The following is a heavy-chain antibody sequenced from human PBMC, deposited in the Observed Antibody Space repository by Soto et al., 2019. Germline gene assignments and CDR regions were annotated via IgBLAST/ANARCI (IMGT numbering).Heavy chain of an antibody. CDR2: IWYDGSNK. J-gene: IGHJ3*02. CDR1: GFTFSSYG. V-gene: IGHV3-33*01. CDR3: ARPQYYYDSSGYYYNAFDI. Sequence: GGSLRLSCAASGFTFSSYGMHWVRQAPGKGLEWVAVIWYDGSNKYYADSVKGRFTISRDNSKNTLYLQMNSLRAEDTAVYYCARPQYYYDSSGYYYNAFDIWGQGTMVTVSS. D-gene: IGHD3-22*01.